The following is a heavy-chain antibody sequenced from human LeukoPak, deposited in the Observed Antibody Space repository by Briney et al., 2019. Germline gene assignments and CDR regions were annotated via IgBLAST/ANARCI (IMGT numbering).Heavy chain of an antibody. J-gene: IGHJ4*02. CDR3: ARQTGGFYVWGSYRPYYFDY. Sequence: SETLSLTCAVYGGSFSGYYWSWIRQPPGKGLEWIGEINHSGSTNYNPSLKSRVTISVDTSKNQFSLKLSSVTAADTAVYYCARQTGGFYVWGSYRPYYFDYWVQGTLVTVSS. CDR2: INHSGST. CDR1: GGSFSGYY. D-gene: IGHD3-16*02. V-gene: IGHV4-34*01.